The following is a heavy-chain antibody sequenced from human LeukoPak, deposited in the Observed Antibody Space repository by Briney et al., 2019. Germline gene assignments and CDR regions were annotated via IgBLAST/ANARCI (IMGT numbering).Heavy chain of an antibody. CDR1: GFTFSSYS. J-gene: IGHJ3*02. D-gene: IGHD3-22*01. Sequence: GGSLRLSCAASGFTFSSYSMNWVRQAPGKGLEWVSYISSSSSTIYYADSVKGRFTISRDNAKNSLYLRMNSLRDEDTAVYYCAREYYYDSSGYYPVVAFDIWGQGTMVTVSS. CDR2: ISSSSSTI. V-gene: IGHV3-48*02. CDR3: AREYYYDSSGYYPVVAFDI.